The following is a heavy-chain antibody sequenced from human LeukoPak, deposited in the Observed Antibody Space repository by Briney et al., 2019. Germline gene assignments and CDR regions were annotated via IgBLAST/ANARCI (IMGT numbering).Heavy chain of an antibody. D-gene: IGHD6-13*01. CDR3: ARVGSSSWYGGFDP. J-gene: IGHJ5*02. Sequence: GGSLRLSCAASGFTFDDYGMSWVRQAPGKGLEWVSGINWNGGSTGYADSVKGRFTISRDNAKNSLYLQTNSLRAEDTALYYCARVGSSSWYGGFDPWGQGTLVTVSS. V-gene: IGHV3-20*04. CDR1: GFTFDDYG. CDR2: INWNGGST.